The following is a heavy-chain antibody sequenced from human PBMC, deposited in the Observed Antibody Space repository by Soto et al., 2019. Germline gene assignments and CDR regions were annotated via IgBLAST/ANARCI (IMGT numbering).Heavy chain of an antibody. D-gene: IGHD2-8*01. V-gene: IGHV3-7*01. CDR3: AREGLMVYAFDY. Sequence: LRLSCAASGFTFSSYWMSWVRQAPGNGLEWVANIKQDGSEKYYVDSVKGRFTISRDNAKNSLYLQMNSLRAEDTAVYYCAREGLMVYAFDYWGQGTLVTVSS. CDR2: IKQDGSEK. J-gene: IGHJ4*02. CDR1: GFTFSSYW.